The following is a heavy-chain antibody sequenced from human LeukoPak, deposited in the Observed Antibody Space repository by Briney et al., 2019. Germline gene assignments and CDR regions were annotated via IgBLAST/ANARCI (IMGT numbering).Heavy chain of an antibody. D-gene: IGHD3-22*01. Sequence: SETLSFTCTVSGGSISSYYWSWIRQPPGKGLEWIGYIYYSGSTNYNPSLKSRVTISVDTSKNQFSLKLSSVTAADTAVYYCAREGIVVSTAFDIWGQGTMVTVSS. CDR1: GGSISSYY. J-gene: IGHJ3*02. V-gene: IGHV4-59*01. CDR3: AREGIVVSTAFDI. CDR2: IYYSGST.